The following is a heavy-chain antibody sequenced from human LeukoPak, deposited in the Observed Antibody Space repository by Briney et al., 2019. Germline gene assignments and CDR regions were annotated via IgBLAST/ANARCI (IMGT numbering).Heavy chain of an antibody. CDR3: AKDPDSSGYYLYYFDY. CDR2: ISYDGSNK. D-gene: IGHD3-22*01. Sequence: SGGSLTLSCAASGFTFSGYGMQWVRQAPGKGLEWVAVISYDGSNKYYADSVKGRFTISRDNSKNTLYLQMNSLRAEDTAVYYCAKDPDSSGYYLYYFDYWGQGTLVTVSS. V-gene: IGHV3-30*18. J-gene: IGHJ4*02. CDR1: GFTFSGYG.